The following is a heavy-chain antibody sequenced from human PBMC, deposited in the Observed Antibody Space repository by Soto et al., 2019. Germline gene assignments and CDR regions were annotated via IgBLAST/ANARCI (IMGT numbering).Heavy chain of an antibody. CDR3: AKESPGYSSSWYRNYYYYGIDV. J-gene: IGHJ6*02. Sequence: SETLSLTCAVYGGSFSGYYWSWIRQPPGKGLEWIGEINHTGSTNYNPSLKSRVTISLDTSKNHFSLKLGSVTAADAAVYYCAKESPGYSSSWYRNYYYYGIDVWGQGTTVTVSS. CDR1: GGSFSGYY. D-gene: IGHD6-13*01. CDR2: INHTGST. V-gene: IGHV4-34*01.